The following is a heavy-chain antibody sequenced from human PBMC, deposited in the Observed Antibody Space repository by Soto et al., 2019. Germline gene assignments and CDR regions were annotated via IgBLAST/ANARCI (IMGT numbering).Heavy chain of an antibody. CDR1: GFLFRNYE. CDR3: ASQPHWARPFES. CDR2: ISTSGGHI. V-gene: IGHV3-48*03. Sequence: GGSLRLSCVGSGFLFRNYEMNWVRQAPGKGLEWLSHISTSGGHISDADSVKGRFTISRDNTKHTLYLQMNSLRAEDTAVYYCASQPHWARPFESWGQGTLVTVSS. J-gene: IGHJ4*02. D-gene: IGHD7-27*01.